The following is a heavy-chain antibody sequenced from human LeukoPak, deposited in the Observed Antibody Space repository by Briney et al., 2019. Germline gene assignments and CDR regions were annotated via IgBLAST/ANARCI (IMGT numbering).Heavy chain of an antibody. CDR2: SIHSGST. CDR3: AGGFRSADRRFDY. Sequence: PSETLSLTCAVYGGSFSGYYWSWIRLLPGKGLEWIGESIHSGSTNYNPSLKSRVTISVDTSKNQFSLNLTSVTAADTALYYCAGGFRSADRRFDYWGLGTLVTVSS. J-gene: IGHJ4*02. CDR1: GGSFSGYY. D-gene: IGHD6-19*01. V-gene: IGHV4-34*01.